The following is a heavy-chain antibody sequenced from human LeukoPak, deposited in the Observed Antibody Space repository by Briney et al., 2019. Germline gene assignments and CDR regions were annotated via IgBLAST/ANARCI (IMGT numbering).Heavy chain of an antibody. Sequence: GGSLRLSCAASGFTFSSYAMSWVRQAPGKGLEWVSVISFSGGSTDYADSMKGRFTISRDNAKNSLYLQMNSLRAEDTAVYYCARDQEDYYEAFDIWGQGTMVTVSS. V-gene: IGHV3-23*01. CDR2: ISFSGGST. CDR1: GFTFSSYA. J-gene: IGHJ3*02. D-gene: IGHD3-10*01. CDR3: ARDQEDYYEAFDI.